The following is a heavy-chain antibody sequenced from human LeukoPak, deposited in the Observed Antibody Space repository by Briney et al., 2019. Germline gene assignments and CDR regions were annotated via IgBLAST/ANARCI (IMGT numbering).Heavy chain of an antibody. CDR2: MNPNSGNT. CDR3: ARGPQGLYGDYEDY. V-gene: IGHV1-8*01. D-gene: IGHD4-17*01. J-gene: IGHJ4*02. CDR1: GYTFTSYD. Sequence: GASVKVSCKASGYTFTSYDINWVRQAAGQGLEWMGWMNPNSGNTGYAQKFQGRVTMTRNTSISTAYMELSSLRSEDTAVYYCARGPQGLYGDYEDYWGQGTLVTVSS.